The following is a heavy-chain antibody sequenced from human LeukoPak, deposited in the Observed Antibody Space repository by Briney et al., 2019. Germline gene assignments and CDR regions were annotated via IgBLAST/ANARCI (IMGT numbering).Heavy chain of an antibody. D-gene: IGHD3-22*01. CDR1: GGSISSSSYY. CDR2: IYYSGST. V-gene: IGHV4-39*07. Sequence: SETLSLTCTVSGGSISSSSYYWGWIRQPPGKGVEWIGSIYYSGSTYYNPSLKSRVTISVDTSKNQFSLKLSSVTAADTAVYYCARDSSDYYDSSGSLNWFDPWGQGTLVTVSS. J-gene: IGHJ5*02. CDR3: ARDSSDYYDSSGSLNWFDP.